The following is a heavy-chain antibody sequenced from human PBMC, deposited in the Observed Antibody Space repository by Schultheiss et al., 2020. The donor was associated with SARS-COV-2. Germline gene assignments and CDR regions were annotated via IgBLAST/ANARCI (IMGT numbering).Heavy chain of an antibody. V-gene: IGHV3-30*04. CDR2: ISYDGNDK. CDR3: ASGGSPYYYYYGMDV. Sequence: GGSLRLSCAASGFTFSSYAMSWVRQAPGKGLEWVAVISYDGNDKYYADSVKGRFTISRDNSKNTLYLQMNSLRTEDTAVYYCASGGSPYYYYYGMDVWGQGITVTVSS. CDR1: GFTFSSYA. D-gene: IGHD3-16*01. J-gene: IGHJ6*02.